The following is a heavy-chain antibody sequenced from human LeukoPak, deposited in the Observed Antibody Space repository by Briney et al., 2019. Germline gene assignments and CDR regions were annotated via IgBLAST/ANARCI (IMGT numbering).Heavy chain of an antibody. D-gene: IGHD2-2*01. Sequence: ASVKVSCKASGGAFSSHAISWVRQAPGQGLEWMGGIIHIFGTANYAQKFQGRVTITADESTSTAYMELSSLRSEDTAVYYCARDTDCSSTSCNYGWFDPWGQGTLVTVSS. CDR3: ARDTDCSSTSCNYGWFDP. CDR2: IIHIFGTA. V-gene: IGHV1-69*13. CDR1: GGAFSSHA. J-gene: IGHJ5*02.